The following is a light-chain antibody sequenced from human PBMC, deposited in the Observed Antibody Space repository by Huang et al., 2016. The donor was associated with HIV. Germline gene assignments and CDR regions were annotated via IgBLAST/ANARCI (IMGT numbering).Light chain of an antibody. CDR2: DSF. Sequence: DIVLTQSPATLSLSPGQRATLSCRASQNINNYLVWYQQKPGQAPRILIYDSFNRATGITARFSGSRCGTDVTLTINTLEPEDFAVYYCQQRGAWPLTFGGGTKVEIK. CDR1: QNINNY. V-gene: IGKV3-11*01. J-gene: IGKJ4*01. CDR3: QQRGAWPLT.